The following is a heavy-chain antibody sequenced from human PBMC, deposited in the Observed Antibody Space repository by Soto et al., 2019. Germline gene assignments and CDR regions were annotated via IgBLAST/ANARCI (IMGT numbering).Heavy chain of an antibody. CDR2: IYYSGST. CDR3: ARNRGNYFDY. V-gene: IGHV4-59*01. Sequence: QVQLQESGPGLVKPSETLSLTCTVSGGSFSRYYWSWIRQPPGKGLEWIGYIYYSGSTNYNPSLKSVVTMSVHTSQNQFSLKLSSVTAADTAVHYCARNRGNYFDYWGQGTLVSVSS. J-gene: IGHJ4*02. CDR1: GGSFSRYY.